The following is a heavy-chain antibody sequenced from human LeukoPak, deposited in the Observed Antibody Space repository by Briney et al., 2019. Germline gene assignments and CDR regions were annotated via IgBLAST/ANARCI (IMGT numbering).Heavy chain of an antibody. J-gene: IGHJ5*02. D-gene: IGHD5-12*01. CDR1: GFPFSGYW. Sequence: GGSLRLSCAASGFPFSGYWMHWVRQAPGKGLVWVSRIDDDGAGTTYADSVKGRFTISRDNAKNTLYLQMNSLRVEDAAVYYCARSASGYDAWGQGTLVTVSS. V-gene: IGHV3-74*01. CDR3: ARSASGYDA. CDR2: IDDDGAGT.